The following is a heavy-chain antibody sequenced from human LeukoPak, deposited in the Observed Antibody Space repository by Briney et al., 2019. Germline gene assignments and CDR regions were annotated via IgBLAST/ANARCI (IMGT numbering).Heavy chain of an antibody. CDR1: GFTFTTYA. CDR3: GRDQGEDGLDP. D-gene: IGHD2-15*01. Sequence: GGSLRLSCAASGFTFTTYAMSWVRQAPGKGLEWVSAISGNGGSTYYANSVKGRFTISRDNSRNTLYLQMSSLRADDTALYYCGRDQGEDGLDPWGKGPWSPSPQ. CDR2: ISGNGGST. J-gene: IGHJ5*02. V-gene: IGHV3-23*01.